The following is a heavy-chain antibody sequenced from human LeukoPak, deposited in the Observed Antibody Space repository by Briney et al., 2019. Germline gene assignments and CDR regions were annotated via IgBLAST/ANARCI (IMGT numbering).Heavy chain of an antibody. Sequence: SVKVSCKTNGGTFSDYTIHWVRQAPGQGLDWMGGITPMYGTSNYAQKFQGRLTIVADKSTNTVHMDLSSLRSEDTAIYYCARDNAGLYDAFDLWGLGTLVTVSS. D-gene: IGHD5/OR15-5a*01. V-gene: IGHV1-69*06. J-gene: IGHJ4*02. CDR1: GGTFSDYT. CDR2: ITPMYGTS. CDR3: ARDNAGLYDAFDL.